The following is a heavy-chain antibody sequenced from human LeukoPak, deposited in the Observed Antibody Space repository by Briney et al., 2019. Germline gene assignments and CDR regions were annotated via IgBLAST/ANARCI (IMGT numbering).Heavy chain of an antibody. J-gene: IGHJ4*02. CDR3: ARGESDIWYNLGH. CDR1: RYTFTGYY. CDR2: INPYSGST. V-gene: IGHV1-2*07. Sequence: ASVKVYCNISRYTFTGYYLHWERQASGHGLEWVAWINPYSGSTKYSHQFQDRVTLARDTSISTAYMELSRLTSDNTAVYYCARGESDIWYNLGHWGQGTLVTVSA. D-gene: IGHD1-1*01.